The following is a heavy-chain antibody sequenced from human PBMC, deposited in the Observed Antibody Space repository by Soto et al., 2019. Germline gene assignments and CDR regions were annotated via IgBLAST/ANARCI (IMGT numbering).Heavy chain of an antibody. CDR1: GFTFDDYG. J-gene: IGHJ4*02. CDR2: ISWNGATT. CDR3: ARDRTRYDNDSPDY. V-gene: IGHV3-43*01. D-gene: IGHD3-22*01. Sequence: XVCLRLSCADCGFTFDDYGMHWVRQVPGRGLEWVSFISWNGATTYYAGSVEGRFTVSRDNTKNSLYLQMNSLRIEDTALYYCARDRTRYDNDSPDYCGQRTLVTVSS.